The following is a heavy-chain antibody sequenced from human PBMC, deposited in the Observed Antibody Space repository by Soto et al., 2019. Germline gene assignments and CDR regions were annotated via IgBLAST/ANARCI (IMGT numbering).Heavy chain of an antibody. CDR2: ISGSGGST. CDR1: GFTFSSYA. D-gene: IGHD3-3*01. J-gene: IGHJ4*02. V-gene: IGHV3-23*01. Sequence: GGSLRLSCAASGFTFSSYAMSWVRQAPGKGLEWVSAISGSGGSTYYADSVKGRFTISRDNSKNTLYLQMNSLRAEDTAVYYCSRRPGIFGVAYYFDYWGQGTLVTVSS. CDR3: SRRPGIFGVAYYFDY.